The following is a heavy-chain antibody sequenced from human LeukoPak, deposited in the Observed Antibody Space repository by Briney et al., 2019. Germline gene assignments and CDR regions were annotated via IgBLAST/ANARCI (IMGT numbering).Heavy chain of an antibody. V-gene: IGHV3-30-3*01. J-gene: IGHJ4*02. CDR3: ATEYSYGPSRADY. CDR2: ISYDGSNK. Sequence: GGSLRLSCAASGFTFSSYAMNRVRQAPGKGLEWVAVISYDGSNKYYADSVKGRFTISRDNSKNTLYLQMNSLRAEDTAVCYCATEYSYGPSRADYWGQGTLVTVSS. D-gene: IGHD5-18*01. CDR1: GFTFSSYA.